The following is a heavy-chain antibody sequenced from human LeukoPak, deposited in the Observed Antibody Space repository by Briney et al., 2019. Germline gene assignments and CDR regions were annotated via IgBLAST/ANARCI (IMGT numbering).Heavy chain of an antibody. Sequence: ASVKVSCKASGNTFTSYYMHWVRQAPGQGLEWMGIINPSGGSTSYAQKFQGRVTMTRDTSASTVYMELSSLRSEDTAVYYCASTGYSSGWHFDYWGQGTLVTVSS. D-gene: IGHD6-19*01. CDR2: INPSGGST. CDR3: ASTGYSSGWHFDY. CDR1: GNTFTSYY. V-gene: IGHV1-46*01. J-gene: IGHJ4*02.